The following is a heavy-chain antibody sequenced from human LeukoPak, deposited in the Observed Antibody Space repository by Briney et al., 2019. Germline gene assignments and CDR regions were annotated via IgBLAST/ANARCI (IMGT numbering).Heavy chain of an antibody. CDR2: INPNSGGT. J-gene: IGHJ4*02. Sequence: ASVKVSXKASGYTFTGYYMHWVRQAPGQGLEWMGWINPNSGGTNYAQKFQGRVTMTSDTSISTAYMELSRLRSDDTAVYYCARVNVFGNKDRVLRFLEWSYWGQGTLVTVSS. D-gene: IGHD3-3*01. V-gene: IGHV1-2*02. CDR1: GYTFTGYY. CDR3: ARVNVFGNKDRVLRFLEWSY.